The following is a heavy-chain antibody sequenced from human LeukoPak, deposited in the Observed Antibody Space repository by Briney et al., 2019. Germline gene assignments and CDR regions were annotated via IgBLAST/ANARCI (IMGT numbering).Heavy chain of an antibody. CDR3: AKDRRIWVRGVIIPNWFDP. D-gene: IGHD3-10*01. V-gene: IGHV3-49*04. CDR2: IASETYGGTA. CDR1: GFTFGDYA. J-gene: IGHJ5*02. Sequence: GGSLRLSCTASGFTFGDYAMTWVRQAPGKGLEWVGFIASETYGGTAEYAASVKGRFTISRDDSKSIAYLQMNSLRAEDTAVYYCAKDRRIWVRGVIIPNWFDPWGQGTLVTVSS.